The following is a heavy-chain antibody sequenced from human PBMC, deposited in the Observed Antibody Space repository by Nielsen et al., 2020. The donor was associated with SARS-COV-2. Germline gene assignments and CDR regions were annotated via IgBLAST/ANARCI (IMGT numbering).Heavy chain of an antibody. J-gene: IGHJ6*02. D-gene: IGHD6-13*01. CDR1: GFTFDDYA. V-gene: IGHV3-9*01. Sequence: SLKISCAASGFTFDDYAMHWVRQVPGKGLEWVARINWNSGRKDYADSVKGRFTISRDNAKNSLYLQMNSLRAEDTALYYCAKDDSSSWDYYYYGMDVWGQGTTVTVSS. CDR2: INWNSGRK. CDR3: AKDDSSSWDYYYYGMDV.